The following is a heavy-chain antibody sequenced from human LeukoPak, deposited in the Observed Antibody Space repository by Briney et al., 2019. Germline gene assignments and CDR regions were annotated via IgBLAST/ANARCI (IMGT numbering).Heavy chain of an antibody. CDR2: ITPLFGTA. J-gene: IGHJ4*02. V-gene: IGHV1-69*13. CDR3: ASGNWNRYFDY. D-gene: IGHD1-20*01. CDR1: GGTFSKYT. Sequence: ASVKVSCKASGGTFSKYTISWVRQRPGQGLEWMGGITPLFGTANYAQKFQGRVTITADESASTAYMELRSLRSDDTAVYYCASGNWNRYFDYWGQGTLVTVSS.